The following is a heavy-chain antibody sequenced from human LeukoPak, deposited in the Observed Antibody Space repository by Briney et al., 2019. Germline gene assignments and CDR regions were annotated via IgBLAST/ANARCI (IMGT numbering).Heavy chain of an antibody. J-gene: IGHJ4*02. D-gene: IGHD3-10*01. Sequence: SETLSLTCAVYGGSFSGYYWSWIRQPPGKGLEWIGEINHSGSTNYNPSLKSRVTISVDTSKNQFSLKLSSVTAADTAVYYCARRALWSAYIDYWGQGTLVTVSS. CDR1: GGSFSGYY. CDR3: ARRALWSAYIDY. CDR2: INHSGST. V-gene: IGHV4-34*01.